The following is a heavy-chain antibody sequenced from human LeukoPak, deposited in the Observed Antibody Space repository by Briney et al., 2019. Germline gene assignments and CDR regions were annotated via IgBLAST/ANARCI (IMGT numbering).Heavy chain of an antibody. CDR2: IYYSGST. J-gene: IGHJ4*02. V-gene: IGHV4-39*01. Sequence: SETLSLTCTVPGGSISSSSYYWGGIRQPPGKGLEWIGGIYYSGSTYYNPSLKSRVTISVDTSKNQFSLKLSSVTAADTAVYYCATITYYDFWSGKDPYYFDYWGQGTLVTASS. CDR1: GGSISSSSYY. CDR3: ATITYYDFWSGKDPYYFDY. D-gene: IGHD3-3*01.